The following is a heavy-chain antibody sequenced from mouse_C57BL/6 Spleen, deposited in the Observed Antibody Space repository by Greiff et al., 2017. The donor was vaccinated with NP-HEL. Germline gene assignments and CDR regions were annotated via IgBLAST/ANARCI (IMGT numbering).Heavy chain of an antibody. CDR3: AVITTVVATDYFDY. J-gene: IGHJ2*01. Sequence: QVQLQQPGAELVKPGASVKLSCKASGYTFTSYWMQWVKQRPGQGLEWIGEIDPSDSYTNYNQKFKGKATLTVDTSSSTAYMQLSSLTSEDSAVYYGAVITTVVATDYFDYWGQGTTLTVSS. CDR1: GYTFTSYW. CDR2: IDPSDSYT. V-gene: IGHV1-50*01. D-gene: IGHD1-1*01.